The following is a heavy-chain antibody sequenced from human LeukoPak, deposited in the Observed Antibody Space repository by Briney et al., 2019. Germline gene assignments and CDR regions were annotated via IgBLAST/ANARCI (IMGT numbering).Heavy chain of an antibody. CDR3: ATGGVWDLLGY. Sequence: ASVKASCKVSGHTLTDLSTHWVRQAPGQGLEWMGGLDPEDGQIIYAQQFQGRVTMTEDTSTDTAYMELSSLRSEDTAVYYCATGGVWDLLGYWGQGTLVTVSS. CDR1: GHTLTDLS. J-gene: IGHJ4*02. CDR2: LDPEDGQI. D-gene: IGHD1-26*01. V-gene: IGHV1-24*01.